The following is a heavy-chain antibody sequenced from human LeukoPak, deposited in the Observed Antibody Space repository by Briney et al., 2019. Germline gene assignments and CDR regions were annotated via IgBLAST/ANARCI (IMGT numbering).Heavy chain of an antibody. J-gene: IGHJ4*02. Sequence: ASVKVSCKASGYTFTSYYMHWVRQAPGQGLEWMGIINPSGGSTSCAQKFQGRVTMTRDMSTSTAYMELSSLRSEDTAVYYCARGPWVWPSIAVASPLDYWGQGTLVTVSS. V-gene: IGHV1-46*01. CDR1: GYTFTSYY. CDR3: ARGPWVWPSIAVASPLDY. D-gene: IGHD6-19*01. CDR2: INPSGGST.